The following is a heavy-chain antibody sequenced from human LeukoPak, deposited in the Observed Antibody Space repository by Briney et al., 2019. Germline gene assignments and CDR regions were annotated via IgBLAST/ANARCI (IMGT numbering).Heavy chain of an antibody. D-gene: IGHD3-22*01. CDR3: ARWPDYYDSSGSFYFDY. J-gene: IGHJ4*02. CDR2: IIPILGIA. V-gene: IGHV1-69*02. CDR1: GGTFSSYT. Sequence: SVKVSCKASGGTFSSYTISWVRQAPGQGREWMGRIIPILGIANYAQKFQGRVTITADKSTSTAYMELSSLRSEDTAVYYCARWPDYYDSSGSFYFDYWGQGTLVTVSS.